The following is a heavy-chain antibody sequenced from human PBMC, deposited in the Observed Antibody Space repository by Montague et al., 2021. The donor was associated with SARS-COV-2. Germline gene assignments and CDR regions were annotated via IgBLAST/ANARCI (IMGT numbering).Heavy chain of an antibody. Sequence: SETLSLTCTVSGGSISSSSYYWGWIRQPPGKGLEWIGNIYYSGSTYYNPSLKSRVTISVDTSKNQFSLKLSSVTAADTAVYYCATVRSSGWESDYYYYGMDVWGQGTTVTVSS. CDR2: IYYSGST. CDR1: GGSISSSSYY. J-gene: IGHJ6*02. CDR3: ATVRSSGWESDYYYYGMDV. D-gene: IGHD6-19*01. V-gene: IGHV4-39*01.